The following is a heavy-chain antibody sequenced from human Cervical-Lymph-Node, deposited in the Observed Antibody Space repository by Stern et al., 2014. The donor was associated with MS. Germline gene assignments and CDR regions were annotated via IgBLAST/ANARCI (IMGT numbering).Heavy chain of an antibody. J-gene: IGHJ4*02. CDR3: AKTKIVVLNCFDH. Sequence: EVQLLESGGGLVKPGGSLRLSCVGSGFTFSSYSMNWVRQAPGKGLEWVSSISSDNRHIYYADSVKGRFTVSRDNAKNSLYLQMNTLRAEDSAVYFCAKTKIVVLNCFDHWGQGALVTVSS. D-gene: IGHD3-22*01. CDR2: ISSDNRHI. CDR1: GFTFSSYS. V-gene: IGHV3-21*01.